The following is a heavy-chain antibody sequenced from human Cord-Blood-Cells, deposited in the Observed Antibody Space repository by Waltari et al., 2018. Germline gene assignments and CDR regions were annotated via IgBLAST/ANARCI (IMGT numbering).Heavy chain of an antibody. D-gene: IGHD1-26*01. J-gene: IGHJ4*02. V-gene: IGHV3-48*02. CDR3: ARETVGESDY. CDR2: ISSSSSTI. CDR1: GFTFRSYS. Sequence: EVQLVESGGGLVQPGGSLRLSCAASGFTFRSYSMHWVRQAPGKGLEWVSYISSSSSTIYYADSVKGRFTISRDNAKNSLYLQMNSLRDEDTAVYYCARETVGESDYWGQGTLVTVSS.